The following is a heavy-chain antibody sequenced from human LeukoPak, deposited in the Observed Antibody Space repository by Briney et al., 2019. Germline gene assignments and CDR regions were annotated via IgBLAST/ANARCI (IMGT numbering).Heavy chain of an antibody. J-gene: IGHJ4*02. CDR2: IYYSGST. V-gene: IGHV4-30-4*01. CDR1: GGSISSGDYY. D-gene: IGHD3-10*01. Sequence: PSETLSLTCTVSGGSISSGDYYWSWIRQPPGKGLEWIGYIYYSGSTYYNPSLKSRVTISVDTSKNQFSLKLSSVTAADTAVYYCARWFGELLGDYWGQGTLVTVSS. CDR3: ARWFGELLGDY.